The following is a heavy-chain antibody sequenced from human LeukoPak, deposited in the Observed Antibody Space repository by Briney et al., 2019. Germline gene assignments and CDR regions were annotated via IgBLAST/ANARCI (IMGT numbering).Heavy chain of an antibody. Sequence: ASVKVSCKASGYTFTGYYMHWVRQAPGQGLEWMEWINPNSGGTNYAQKFQGRVTMTRDTSISTAYMELSRLRSDDTAVYYCAREYSGSSDYFDYWGQGTLVTVSS. D-gene: IGHD1-26*01. CDR1: GYTFTGYY. CDR3: AREYSGSSDYFDY. CDR2: INPNSGGT. J-gene: IGHJ4*02. V-gene: IGHV1-2*02.